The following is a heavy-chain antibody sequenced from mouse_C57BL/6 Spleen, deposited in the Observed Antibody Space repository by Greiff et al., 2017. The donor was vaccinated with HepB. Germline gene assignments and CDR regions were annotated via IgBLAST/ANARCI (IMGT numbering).Heavy chain of an antibody. CDR1: GYSFTGYF. CDR3: ASYYYGGKDYFDY. V-gene: IGHV1-20*01. CDR2: INPYNGDT. Sequence: EVQLVESGPELVKPGDSVKISCKASGYSFTGYFMNWVMQSHGKSLEWIGRINPYNGDTFYNQKFKGKATLTVDKSSSTAHMELRSLTSEDSAVYYCASYYYGGKDYFDYWGQGTTLTVSS. J-gene: IGHJ2*01. D-gene: IGHD1-1*01.